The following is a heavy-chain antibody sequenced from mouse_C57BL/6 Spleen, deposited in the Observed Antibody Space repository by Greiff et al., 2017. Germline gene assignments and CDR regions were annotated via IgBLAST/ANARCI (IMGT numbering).Heavy chain of an antibody. J-gene: IGHJ1*03. CDR3: ARGGANWDVGWYFDV. CDR1: GYSFTDYN. CDR2: INPNYGTT. Sequence: EVQLVESGPELVKPGASVKISCKASGYSFTDYNMNWVKQSNGKSLEWIRVINPNYGTTSYNQKFKGKATLTVDQSSSTAYMQLNSLTSEDSAVYYCARGGANWDVGWYFDVWGTGTTVTVSS. V-gene: IGHV1-39*01. D-gene: IGHD4-1*01.